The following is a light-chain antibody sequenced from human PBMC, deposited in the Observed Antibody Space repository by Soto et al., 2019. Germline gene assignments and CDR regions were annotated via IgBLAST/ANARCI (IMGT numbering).Light chain of an antibody. CDR3: LLYCRPHRYS. CDR1: QSVTSSH. J-gene: IGKJ2*01. Sequence: EIVLTQTPGTLSLSPGERATLSCRASQSVTSSHLAWYQQKPGQAPRLLIYGASTRATGIPDRFSGSGSDTAYSRTIRRLDPEDFAMYYCLLYCRPHRYSFGTGT. V-gene: IGKV3-20*01. CDR2: GAS.